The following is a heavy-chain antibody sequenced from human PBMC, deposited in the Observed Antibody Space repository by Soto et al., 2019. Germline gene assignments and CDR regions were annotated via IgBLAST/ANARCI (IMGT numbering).Heavy chain of an antibody. CDR3: AKGGSGNYLTYYYYYGMDV. Sequence: SCEASGFTFRNNGMHWVRQVPGKGLEWVAVISYDGNNKYYAGSVKGRFTISRDNSKNTVYLQMNNLRAEDTAMYYCAKGGSGNYLTYYYYYGMDVWGQGTTVTVSS. V-gene: IGHV3-30*18. CDR2: ISYDGNNK. J-gene: IGHJ6*02. CDR1: GFTFRNNG. D-gene: IGHD3-22*01.